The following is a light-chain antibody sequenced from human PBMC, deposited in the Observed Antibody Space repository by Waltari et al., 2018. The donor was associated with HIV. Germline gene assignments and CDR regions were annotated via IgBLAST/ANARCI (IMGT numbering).Light chain of an antibody. CDR1: SSHLGTDT. V-gene: IGLV1-47*01. CDR2: KNI. CDR3: VGWDASLSAYV. Sequence: QPVLTQPPSASGTPGQRVTISSSGSSSHLGTDTVYWYKQLPGTTPKLLIYKNIQRPSGVPDRFAGSKSGTSAYLAISGLRSEDEADYYCVGWDASLSAYVFGAGTKVTVL. J-gene: IGLJ1*01.